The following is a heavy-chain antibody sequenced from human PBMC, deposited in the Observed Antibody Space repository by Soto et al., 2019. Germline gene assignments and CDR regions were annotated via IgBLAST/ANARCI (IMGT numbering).Heavy chain of an antibody. CDR2: ISSSSSTI. V-gene: IGHV3-48*01. CDR1: GFTFSSYS. D-gene: IGHD3-10*01. J-gene: IGHJ4*02. Sequence: GESLKISCAASGFTFSSYSMNWVRQAPGKGLEWVSYISSSSSTIYYADSVKGRFTISRDNAKNSLYLQMNSLRAEDTAVYYCARDPGLLWFGDLSAGYYFDYWGQGTLVTVSS. CDR3: ARDPGLLWFGDLSAGYYFDY.